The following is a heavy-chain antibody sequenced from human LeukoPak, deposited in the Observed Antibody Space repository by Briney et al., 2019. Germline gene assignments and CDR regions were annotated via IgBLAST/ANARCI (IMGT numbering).Heavy chain of an antibody. CDR3: ARDGVVVVVAATKPGYYYGMDV. J-gene: IGHJ6*04. CDR2: ISSSSSYI. D-gene: IGHD2-15*01. CDR1: GFTFSSYS. Sequence: GGSLRLSCAASGFTFSSYSMNWVRQAPGKGLEWVSPISSSSSYIYYADSVKGRFTISRDNAKNSLYLQMNSLRAEDTAVYYCARDGVVVVVAATKPGYYYGMDVWGKGTTVTVSS. V-gene: IGHV3-21*01.